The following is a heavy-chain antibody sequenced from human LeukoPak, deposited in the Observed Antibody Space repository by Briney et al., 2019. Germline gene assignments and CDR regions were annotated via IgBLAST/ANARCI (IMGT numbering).Heavy chain of an antibody. D-gene: IGHD3-3*01. V-gene: IGHV3-23*01. CDR2: ISGSGGST. Sequence: QPGGSLRLSCAASGFTFSSYAMSWVRQAPGKGLEWVSAISGSGGSTYYADSVKGRFTISRGNSKNTLYLQMNSLRAEDTAVYYCAKAVSYDFWSGYGDYWGQGTLVTVSS. CDR3: AKAVSYDFWSGYGDY. CDR1: GFTFSSYA. J-gene: IGHJ4*02.